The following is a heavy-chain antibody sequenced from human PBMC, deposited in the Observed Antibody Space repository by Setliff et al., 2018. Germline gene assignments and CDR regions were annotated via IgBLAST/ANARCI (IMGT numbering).Heavy chain of an antibody. CDR2: INAGNGNT. Sequence: ASVKVSCKASGYPFISYDINWVRQAPGQGLEWMGWINAGNGNTKYSQKFQGRVTMTRDTSTTTVYMELSSLRSDDTAVYYCARAPLESGYYYGQGHYFDYWGQGTLVTVSS. J-gene: IGHJ4*02. CDR3: ARAPLESGYYYGQGHYFDY. D-gene: IGHD5-18*01. CDR1: GYPFISYD. V-gene: IGHV1-3*01.